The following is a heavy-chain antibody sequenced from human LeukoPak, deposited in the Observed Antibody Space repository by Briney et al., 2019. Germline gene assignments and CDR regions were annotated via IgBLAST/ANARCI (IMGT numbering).Heavy chain of an antibody. D-gene: IGHD3-10*01. CDR2: IYYSGNT. Sequence: SETLSLTCTVSGGSISSSSYYWGWIRQPPGKGLEWSGSIYYSGNTYYNPSLKSRVTISVDTSKNQVSLKLTSVTAADTAVYYCARGEQYGSGTVQFDYWGQGTLVTVSS. V-gene: IGHV4-39*07. J-gene: IGHJ4*02. CDR1: GGSISSSSYY. CDR3: ARGEQYGSGTVQFDY.